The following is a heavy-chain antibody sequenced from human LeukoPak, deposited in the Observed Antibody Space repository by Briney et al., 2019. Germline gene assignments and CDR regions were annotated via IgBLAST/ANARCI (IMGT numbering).Heavy chain of an antibody. CDR3: ARVLDWNPYFDY. D-gene: IGHD1-1*01. CDR1: GGTFSSYA. J-gene: IGHJ4*02. V-gene: IGHV1-69*01. CDR2: IIPIFGTA. Sequence: ASVKVSCKASGGTFSSYAISWVRQAPGQGLEWMGGIIPIFGTANYAQKFQGRVTITADESTSTAYMELSSLRSEDTAVYYCARVLDWNPYFDYWGQGTLVTVSS.